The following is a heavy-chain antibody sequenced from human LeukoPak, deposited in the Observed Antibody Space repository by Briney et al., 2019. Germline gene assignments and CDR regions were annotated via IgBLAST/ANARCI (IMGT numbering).Heavy chain of an antibody. D-gene: IGHD1-7*01. CDR2: ISWDGGST. J-gene: IGHJ4*02. V-gene: IGHV3-43D*03. Sequence: GGSLRLSCAASGFTFDDYAMHWVRHAPGKGLEWVSLISWDGGSTYYADSVKGRFTISRDNSKNSLYLQMNSLRAEDTALYYCAKDGPITGTTVEYYFDYWGQGTLVTVSS. CDR3: AKDGPITGTTVEYYFDY. CDR1: GFTFDDYA.